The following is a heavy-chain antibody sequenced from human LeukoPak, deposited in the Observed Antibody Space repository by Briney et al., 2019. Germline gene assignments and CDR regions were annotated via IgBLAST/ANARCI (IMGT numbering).Heavy chain of an antibody. CDR3: ARARRIAVAGQGGYFQH. CDR1: GFTFSSYA. J-gene: IGHJ1*01. V-gene: IGHV3-30*04. CDR2: ISYDGSNK. D-gene: IGHD6-19*01. Sequence: PGGSLRLFCAASGFTFSSYAMHWVRQAPGKGLEWVAVISYDGSNKYYADSVKGRFTISRDNSKNTLYLQMNSLRAEDTAVYYCARARRIAVAGQGGYFQHWGQGTLVTVSS.